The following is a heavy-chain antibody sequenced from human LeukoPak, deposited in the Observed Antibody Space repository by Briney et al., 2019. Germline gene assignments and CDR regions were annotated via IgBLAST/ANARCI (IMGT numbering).Heavy chain of an antibody. D-gene: IGHD3-22*01. J-gene: IGHJ6*03. CDR1: GFTFSSYA. V-gene: IGHV3-30*04. Sequence: TGGSLRLSCAASGFTFSSYAMHWVRQAAGKGLEWVAVISYDGSNKYYADSVKGRFTISRDNSKNTLYLQMNSLRAEDTAVYYSVRWSSAYYYYIDVWGKGTTVTVSS. CDR3: VRWSSAYYYYIDV. CDR2: ISYDGSNK.